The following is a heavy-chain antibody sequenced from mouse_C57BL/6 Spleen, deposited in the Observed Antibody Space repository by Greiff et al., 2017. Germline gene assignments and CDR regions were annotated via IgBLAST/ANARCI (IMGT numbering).Heavy chain of an antibody. J-gene: IGHJ3*02. D-gene: IGHD1-1*01. CDR3: AMPFYYYGSSYPPCGY. CDR2: IHPSDSDT. V-gene: IGHV1-74*01. CDR1: GYTFTSYW. Sequence: VQLQQPGAELVKPGASVKVSCKASGYTFTSYWMHWVKQRPGQGLEWIGRIHPSDSDTNYNQKFKGKATLTVDKSSSTAYMQLSSLTSEDSAVYYWAMPFYYYGSSYPPCGYWGQGTLVTVSA.